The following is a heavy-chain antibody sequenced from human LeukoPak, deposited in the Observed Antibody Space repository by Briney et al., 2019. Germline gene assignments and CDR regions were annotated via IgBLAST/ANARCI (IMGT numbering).Heavy chain of an antibody. J-gene: IGHJ4*02. V-gene: IGHV3-21*01. CDR2: ISSSSSYT. CDR3: ARGPSILRFLEWLLPRIDY. D-gene: IGHD3-3*01. Sequence: GGSLRLSCAASGFTFSSYSMNWVRQAPGKGLEWVSSISSSSSYTYYADSVKGRFTISRDNAKNSLYLQMNSLRAEDTAVYYCARGPSILRFLEWLLPRIDYWGQGTLVTVSS. CDR1: GFTFSSYS.